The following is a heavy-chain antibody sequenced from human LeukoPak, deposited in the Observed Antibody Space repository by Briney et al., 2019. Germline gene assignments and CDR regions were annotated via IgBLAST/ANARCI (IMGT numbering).Heavy chain of an antibody. J-gene: IGHJ4*02. V-gene: IGHV3-21*01. Sequence: GGSLRLSCAASGFTFSNYEMNWVRQAPGKGLEWVPFMSGSSNYIYYADSVKGRFTISRDNAKNSLYLQMNRLRAEDTAVYYCARVGSTWSYFDYWGQGTLVTVSS. CDR2: MSGSSNYI. CDR1: GFTFSNYE. CDR3: ARVGSTWSYFDY. D-gene: IGHD6-13*01.